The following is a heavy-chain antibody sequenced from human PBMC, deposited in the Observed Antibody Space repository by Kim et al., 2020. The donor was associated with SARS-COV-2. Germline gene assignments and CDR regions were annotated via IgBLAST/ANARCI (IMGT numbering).Heavy chain of an antibody. CDR3: ARGFYGSGTYAY. CDR1: GGSFSGYY. D-gene: IGHD3-10*01. Sequence: SETLSLTCAVYGGSFSGYYWSWIRQPPGKGLEWIGEINHSGSTNYNPSLKSRVTISVDTSKNQFSLKLSSVTAADTAVYYCARGFYGSGTYAYWGQGTLV. J-gene: IGHJ4*02. CDR2: INHSGST. V-gene: IGHV4-34*01.